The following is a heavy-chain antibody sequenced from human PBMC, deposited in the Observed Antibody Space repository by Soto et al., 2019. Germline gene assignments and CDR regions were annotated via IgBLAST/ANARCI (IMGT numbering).Heavy chain of an antibody. V-gene: IGHV4-39*01. CDR1: GDSINSNSYY. CDR2: MYYSGRT. J-gene: IGHJ4*02. D-gene: IGHD2-15*01. Sequence: SETLSLSCSVSGDSINSNSYYWGWVRQPPGKGLERIGNMYYSGRTYYNVSLESRVTISVDTSKNQLSLKLSSVTAADTAVYYCASHCSGGRCQSDYWGQGTLVTVSS. CDR3: ASHCSGGRCQSDY.